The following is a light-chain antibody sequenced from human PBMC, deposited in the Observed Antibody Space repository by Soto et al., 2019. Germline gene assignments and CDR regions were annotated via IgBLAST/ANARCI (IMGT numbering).Light chain of an antibody. V-gene: IGKV3-20*01. Sequence: IVVQPSPVTLSFSAAESASLSCRASQRGGSSYLAWYKQTPGQAPRLLISGASSRATGIPDRFSGSGSGTDFTLTIGRLEPEDGAVYYCQQYGNSPITFGEGTRLEIK. CDR2: GAS. CDR1: QRGGSSY. J-gene: IGKJ5*01. CDR3: QQYGNSPIT.